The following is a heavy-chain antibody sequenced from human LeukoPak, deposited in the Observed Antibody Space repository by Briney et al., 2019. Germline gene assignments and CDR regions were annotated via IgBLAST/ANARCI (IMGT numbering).Heavy chain of an antibody. CDR2: ISYDGSNK. CDR1: GFTFSSYG. Sequence: GRSLRLSCAASGFTFSSYGMHWVRQAPGKGLEWVAVISYDGSNKYYADSVKGRFTISRDNSKNTLYLQMNSLRAEDTAVYYCARDVVAARAGYWGQGSLVSVSS. V-gene: IGHV3-30*03. D-gene: IGHD1-26*01. J-gene: IGHJ4*02. CDR3: ARDVVAARAGY.